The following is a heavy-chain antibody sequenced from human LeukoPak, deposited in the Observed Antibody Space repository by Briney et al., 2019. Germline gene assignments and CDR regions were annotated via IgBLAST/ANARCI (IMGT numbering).Heavy chain of an antibody. V-gene: IGHV4-59*08. CDR3: ARLENYYYYGMDV. J-gene: IGHJ6*02. Sequence: PSETLSLTCTVSGGSISTYHWGWIRQPPGKGLEWIGYIYYSGSTNYNPSLKSRVTISVDTSKNQFSLKLSSVTAADTAVYYCARLENYYYYGMDVWGQGTTVTVSS. D-gene: IGHD1-1*01. CDR2: IYYSGST. CDR1: GGSISTYH.